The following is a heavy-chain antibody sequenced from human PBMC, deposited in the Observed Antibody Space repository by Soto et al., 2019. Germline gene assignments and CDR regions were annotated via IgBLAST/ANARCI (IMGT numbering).Heavy chain of an antibody. CDR2: ISSNGGST. CDR1: GFTFSSYA. V-gene: IGHV3-64D*08. J-gene: IGHJ6*04. D-gene: IGHD6-19*01. CDR3: VKASGIAVAGPLGSIDF. Sequence: GGSLRLSCSASGFTFSSYAMHCVRQAPGKGLEYVSAISSNGGSTYYADSVKGRFTISRDNSKNTLYLQMSSLRAEDTAVYYCVKASGIAVAGPLGSIDFSGKGTMGTVSS.